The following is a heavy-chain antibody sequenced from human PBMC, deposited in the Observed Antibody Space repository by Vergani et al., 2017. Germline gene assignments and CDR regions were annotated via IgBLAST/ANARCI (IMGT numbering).Heavy chain of an antibody. CDR1: GGSISSYY. CDR2: IYYSGST. Sequence: QVQLQESGPGLVKPSETLSLTCTVSGGSISSYYWSWIRQPPGKGLEWIGNIYYSGSTNYNTSLKSRVTISVDTSKNQFSLKLSSVTAADTAVYYGARGNWAPRYWSEGSLVTVSS. V-gene: IGHV4-59*01. J-gene: IGHJ4*02. D-gene: IGHD7-27*01. CDR3: ARGNWAPRY.